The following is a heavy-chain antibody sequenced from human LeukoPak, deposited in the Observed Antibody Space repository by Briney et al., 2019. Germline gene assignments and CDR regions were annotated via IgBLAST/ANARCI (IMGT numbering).Heavy chain of an antibody. CDR3: AAGMYSSGWYGY. Sequence: GGSLRLSCAASGFTFSSYNMNWVRQAPGKGLEWVSYISSSSSTIYYADSVKGRFTISRDNAKNSLYLQMNSLRAEGTAVYYCAAGMYSSGWYGYWGQGTLVTVSS. D-gene: IGHD6-19*01. CDR2: ISSSSSTI. J-gene: IGHJ4*02. CDR1: GFTFSSYN. V-gene: IGHV3-48*01.